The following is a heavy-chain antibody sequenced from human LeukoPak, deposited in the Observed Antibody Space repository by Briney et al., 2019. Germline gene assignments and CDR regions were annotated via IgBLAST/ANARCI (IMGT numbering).Heavy chain of an antibody. Sequence: GGSLRLSCAASGFTFSSYWMHWVRQAPGKGLVWVSRINTDASRTTYADSVKGRFTISRDNAKNTVHLQMNSLRADDTAVYYCARGLRGNSYGSDYWGQGTLATVSS. V-gene: IGHV3-74*01. J-gene: IGHJ4*02. CDR1: GFTFSSYW. CDR2: INTDASRT. D-gene: IGHD5-18*01. CDR3: ARGLRGNSYGSDY.